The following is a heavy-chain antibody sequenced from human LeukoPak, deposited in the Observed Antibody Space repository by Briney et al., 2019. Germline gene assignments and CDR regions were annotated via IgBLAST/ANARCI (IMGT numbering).Heavy chain of an antibody. D-gene: IGHD3-10*01. J-gene: IGHJ6*03. CDR3: AIERDSLIRGVLGAMDV. V-gene: IGHV3-53*01. CDR1: EVSDTGNY. CDR2: IYDTGTT. Sequence: PGGALRLSCAPSEVSDTGNYMSWVRQAPGQGVEWVSLIYDTGTTHYADSVKGRFTISRDNSKNTVYLQMNYLKVEDTAVYYCAIERDSLIRGVLGAMDVWGKGTTVTVSS.